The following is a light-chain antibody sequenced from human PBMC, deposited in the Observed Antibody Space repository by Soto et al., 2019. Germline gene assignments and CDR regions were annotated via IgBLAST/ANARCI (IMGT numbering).Light chain of an antibody. Sequence: EIVMTQSPATLSVSPGERATLSCMASQSVNSDLAWYQQKPGQAPRLLIHDASTRATGIPVRFSGSGSGTEFTLTISSLQSEDFASYYCQQYNNWPLGFGGGTKVEIK. CDR2: DAS. V-gene: IGKV3-15*01. CDR3: QQYNNWPLG. CDR1: QSVNSD. J-gene: IGKJ4*01.